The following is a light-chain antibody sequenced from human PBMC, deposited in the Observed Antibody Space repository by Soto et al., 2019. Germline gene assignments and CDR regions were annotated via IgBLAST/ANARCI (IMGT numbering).Light chain of an antibody. CDR2: GAL. J-gene: IGKJ1*01. V-gene: IGKV1-12*01. Sequence: DIQMTQSPSSVSASVGDRVTITCRASQGIGSWLAWYQQKPGKARKLLIYGALSLQSGVPSRFSGSVSGTDFTLTISSLQPEDSGTYYCQQANSFPWTFGQGTKVEIK. CDR3: QQANSFPWT. CDR1: QGIGSW.